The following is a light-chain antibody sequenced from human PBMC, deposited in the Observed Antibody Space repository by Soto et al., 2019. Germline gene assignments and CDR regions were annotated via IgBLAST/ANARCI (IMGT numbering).Light chain of an antibody. J-gene: IGLJ3*02. V-gene: IGLV1-47*01. CDR2: RNS. CDR3: AAWDDSLSGWV. CDR1: SSNIGSNY. Sequence: QSVLTQPPSGSGTPGQRVTISCSGSSSNIGSNYVYWYHQLPGTAPTLLIHRNSQRPSGVPDRFSGSKSGTSASLAISEVRSEDEADYYCAAWDDSLSGWVFGGGTKLTVL.